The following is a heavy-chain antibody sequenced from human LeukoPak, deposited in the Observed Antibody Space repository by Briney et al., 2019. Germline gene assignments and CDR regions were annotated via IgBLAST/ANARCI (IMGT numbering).Heavy chain of an antibody. CDR3: AKEGVGRYCSGGSCFETNWFDP. CDR2: ISGSGGST. CDR1: GFTFSSYA. V-gene: IGHV3-23*01. D-gene: IGHD2-15*01. J-gene: IGHJ5*02. Sequence: GGSLRLSCAASGFTFSSYAMSWVRQAPGKGLEWVSAISGSGGSTYYADSVKGRFTISRDNSKNTLYLQMTSLRAEDTAVYYCAKEGVGRYCSGGSCFETNWFDPWGQGTLVTVSS.